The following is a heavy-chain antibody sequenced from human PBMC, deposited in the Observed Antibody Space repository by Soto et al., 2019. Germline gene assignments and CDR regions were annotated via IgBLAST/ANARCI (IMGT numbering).Heavy chain of an antibody. J-gene: IGHJ4*02. CDR3: ARDGAWYYFDY. D-gene: IGHD3-16*01. CDR2: IYNGGST. Sequence: EVQLVESGGGLVQPGGSLRLSCAASGFTITNNYMSWVRQAPGKGLEWVSIIYNGGSTYYADSVKGRFTISRDNSKNTLYLQMNSLKAEDTAVYYCARDGAWYYFDYWGQGTLVTVSS. V-gene: IGHV3-66*01. CDR1: GFTITNNY.